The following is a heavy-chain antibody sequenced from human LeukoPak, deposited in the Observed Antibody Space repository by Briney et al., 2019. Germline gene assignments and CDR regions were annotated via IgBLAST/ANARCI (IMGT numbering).Heavy chain of an antibody. Sequence: SETLSLTCAVYGGSFSGYYWSWIRQPPGKGLEWIGEINHSGSTNYNPSLKSRVTISIDTSKNHFSLNLSSLTAADTAVYYCARGGAVNGFDVWGQGTRVTVSS. V-gene: IGHV4-34*01. CDR1: GGSFSGYY. D-gene: IGHD6-19*01. J-gene: IGHJ3*01. CDR2: INHSGST. CDR3: ARGGAVNGFDV.